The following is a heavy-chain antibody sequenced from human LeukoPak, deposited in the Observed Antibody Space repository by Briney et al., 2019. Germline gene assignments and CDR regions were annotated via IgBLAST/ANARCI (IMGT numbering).Heavy chain of an antibody. J-gene: IGHJ4*02. CDR1: GFTFNNYA. Sequence: PGGSLRLSCAASGFTFNNYAMSCVRQAPGKGLEWVSGISGSDGTTFYADSVKGRFTISRDNSKNTLYVQTNSLRAEDTAVYYCAKEDSGWHFDYWGQGTLVTVSS. V-gene: IGHV3-23*01. CDR2: ISGSDGTT. D-gene: IGHD6-19*01. CDR3: AKEDSGWHFDY.